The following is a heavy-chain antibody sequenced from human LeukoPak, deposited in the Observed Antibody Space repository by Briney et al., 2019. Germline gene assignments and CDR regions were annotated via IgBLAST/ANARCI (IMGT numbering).Heavy chain of an antibody. D-gene: IGHD6-19*01. CDR2: IYSGGST. J-gene: IGHJ4*02. V-gene: IGHV3-53*04. CDR3: ARVRLGSGWSLFDF. CDR1: GFTVSSNY. Sequence: GGSLRLSCAASGFTVSSNYMSWVRQAPGKGLEWVSVIYSGGSTYYADSVKGRFTISRHISQNTLYLQMNSLRAEDTAVYYCARVRLGSGWSLFDFWGQGTLATVSS.